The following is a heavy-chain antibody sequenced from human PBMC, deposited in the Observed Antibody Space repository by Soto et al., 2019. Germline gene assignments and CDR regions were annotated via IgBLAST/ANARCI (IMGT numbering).Heavy chain of an antibody. Sequence: QVQLVESGGGVVQPGRSLRLSCAASGFTFSSYAMHWVRQAPGKGLEWVAVISYDGSNKYYADSVKGRFTISRDNSKNTLYLQMNSLRAEDTAVYYCARDRGITIFGVVESGGWFDPWGQGTLVTASS. D-gene: IGHD3-3*01. CDR2: ISYDGSNK. J-gene: IGHJ5*02. CDR3: ARDRGITIFGVVESGGWFDP. CDR1: GFTFSSYA. V-gene: IGHV3-30-3*01.